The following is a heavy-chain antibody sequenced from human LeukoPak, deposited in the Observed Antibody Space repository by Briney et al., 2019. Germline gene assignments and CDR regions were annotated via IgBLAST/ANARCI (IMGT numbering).Heavy chain of an antibody. V-gene: IGHV3-23*01. CDR3: AKRIYDFWSGYYRRAENHFDY. D-gene: IGHD3-3*01. CDR2: ISGSGGST. J-gene: IGHJ4*02. CDR1: GFTFSSYA. Sequence: GGSLRLSRAASGFTFSSYAMSWVRQAPGKGLEWVSAISGSGGSTYYADSVKGRFTISRDNSKNTLYLQMNSLRAEDTAVYYCAKRIYDFWSGYYRRAENHFDYWGQGTLVTVSS.